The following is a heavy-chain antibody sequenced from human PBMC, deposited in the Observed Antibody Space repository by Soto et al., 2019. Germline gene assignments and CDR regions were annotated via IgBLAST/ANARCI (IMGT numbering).Heavy chain of an antibody. CDR2: FDPEDGET. V-gene: IGHV1-24*01. J-gene: IGHJ6*02. CDR3: ATPGPGTGTTNYYGMDV. CDR1: GYTLTELS. D-gene: IGHD1-7*01. Sequence: QVQLVQSGAEVKKPGASVKVSCKVSGYTLTELSMHWVRQAPGKGLEWTGGFDPEDGETIYAQKFQGRVTMTEDTSTDTAYMELSSLRSEDTAVYYCATPGPGTGTTNYYGMDVWGQGTTVTVSS.